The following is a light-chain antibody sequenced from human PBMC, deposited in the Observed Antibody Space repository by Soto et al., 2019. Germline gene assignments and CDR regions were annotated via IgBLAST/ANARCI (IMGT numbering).Light chain of an antibody. CDR1: QSISSY. CDR3: QQYNNWPGT. J-gene: IGKJ1*01. V-gene: IGKV1-39*01. Sequence: DIQMTQSPSSLSASVGDRFTITCRASQSISSYLNWYQQKLGKAPKLLIYAASTLQSGVPSRVSGSGSGTDFTLTISSLQSEDFAVYYCQQYNNWPGTFGQGTKVDI. CDR2: AAS.